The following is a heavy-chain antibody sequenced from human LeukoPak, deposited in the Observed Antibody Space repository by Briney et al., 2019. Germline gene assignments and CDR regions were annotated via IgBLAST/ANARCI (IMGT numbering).Heavy chain of an antibody. CDR2: INPNSGGT. CDR3: ARDRVEYCSGGSCYGPHDY. Sequence: ASVKVSCKASGYTFTSYDINWVRQAPGQGLEWMGWINPNSGGTNYAQKFQGRVTMTRDTSISTAYMELSRLRSDDTAVYYCARDRVEYCSGGSCYGPHDYWGQGTLVTVSS. CDR1: GYTFTSYD. J-gene: IGHJ4*02. D-gene: IGHD2-15*01. V-gene: IGHV1-2*02.